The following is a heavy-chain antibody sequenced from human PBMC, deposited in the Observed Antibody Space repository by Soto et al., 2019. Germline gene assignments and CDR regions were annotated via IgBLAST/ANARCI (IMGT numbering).Heavy chain of an antibody. V-gene: IGHV4-34*01. CDR2: INHSGST. CDR1: GGSFSGYY. Sequence: SETLSLTCAVYGGSFSGYYWSWIRQPPGKGLEWIGEINHSGSTNYNPSLKSRVTISVDTSKNQFSLKLSSVTAADTAVYYCASGTAMAYFDYWGQGTLVTVSS. CDR3: ASGTAMAYFDY. J-gene: IGHJ4*02. D-gene: IGHD5-18*01.